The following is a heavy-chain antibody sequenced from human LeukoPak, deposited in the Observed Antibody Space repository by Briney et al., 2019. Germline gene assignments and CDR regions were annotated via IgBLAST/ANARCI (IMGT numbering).Heavy chain of an antibody. D-gene: IGHD3-16*01. V-gene: IGHV3-23*01. CDR1: GVTFSSHG. J-gene: IGHJ4*02. CDR2: ITGSGDRT. Sequence: GGSLRLSCGVSGVTFSSHGMNWVRKAPGKGLEWVSAITGSGDRTYYTDSVRGRFTVSRDNSKNTLYLQMNGLRAEDTAVYYCAKRGEDPVDLDYWGQGTLVTVSS. CDR3: AKRGEDPVDLDY.